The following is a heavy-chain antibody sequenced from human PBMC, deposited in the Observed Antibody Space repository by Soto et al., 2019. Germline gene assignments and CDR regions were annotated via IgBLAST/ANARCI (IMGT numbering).Heavy chain of an antibody. CDR1: GYSFTSYW. J-gene: IGHJ6*02. CDR3: ARHIVVPAATDMGFLEWLTHYGMDV. V-gene: IGHV5-10-1*01. D-gene: IGHD2-2*01. Sequence: ESLKISCKGSGYSFTSYWISWVRQMPGKGLEWMGRIDPSDSYTNYSPSFQGHVTISADKSISTAYLQWSSLKASDTAMYYCARHIVVPAATDMGFLEWLTHYGMDVWGQGTTVTVSS. CDR2: IDPSDSYT.